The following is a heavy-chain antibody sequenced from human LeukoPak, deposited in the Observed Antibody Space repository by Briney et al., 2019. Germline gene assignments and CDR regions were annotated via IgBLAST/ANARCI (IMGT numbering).Heavy chain of an antibody. CDR1: GFTFSSYG. D-gene: IGHD3-9*01. CDR2: ISYDGNNK. J-gene: IGHJ4*02. V-gene: IGHV3-30*18. CDR3: AKDADYDILTAPPDY. Sequence: SGRSLRLSCAASGFTFSSYGMHWVRQAPGKGLEWVAVISYDGNNKYYADSVKGRFTISRDNSKNTLYLQMNSLRAEDTAVYYCAKDADYDILTAPPDYWGQGTLVTVSS.